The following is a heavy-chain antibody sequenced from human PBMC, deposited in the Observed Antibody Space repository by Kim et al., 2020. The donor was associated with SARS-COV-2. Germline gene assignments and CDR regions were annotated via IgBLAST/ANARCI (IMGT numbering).Heavy chain of an antibody. CDR2: LNQDGSQK. D-gene: IGHD1-1*01. J-gene: IGHJ4*01. Sequence: GGSLRLSCAASGFIFSRYWMTWVRQAPGKGLEWVATLNQDGSQKYYVDSGKGRFTISRDNAKNSLYLQMNSLRTEDTAIYYCATGRTKMEFWGQGTLVTVSS. CDR1: GFIFSRYW. CDR3: ATGRTKMEF. V-gene: IGHV3-7*01.